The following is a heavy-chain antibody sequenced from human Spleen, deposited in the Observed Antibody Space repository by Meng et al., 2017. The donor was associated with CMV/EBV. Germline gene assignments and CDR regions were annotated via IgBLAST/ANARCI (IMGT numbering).Heavy chain of an antibody. CDR1: FSSYA. D-gene: IGHD2-2*01. J-gene: IGHJ4*02. CDR3: ARGQAYCSSTSCYSGYFDY. V-gene: IGHV1-69*05. CDR2: IIPIFGTA. Sequence: FSSYAISWVRQAPGQRLEWMGGIIPIFGTANYAQKFQGRVTITTDESTSTAYMELSSLRSEDTAVYYCARGQAYCSSTSCYSGYFDYWGQGTLVTVSS.